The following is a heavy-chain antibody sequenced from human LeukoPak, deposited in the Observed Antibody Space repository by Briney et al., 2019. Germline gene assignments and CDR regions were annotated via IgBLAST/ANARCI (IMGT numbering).Heavy chain of an antibody. V-gene: IGHV3-48*02. Sequence: GGSLRLSCAASGFPFSSYSMNWVRQAPGKGLEWISYISSSETRIYYADSVKGRFTISRDNAKNSLYLEMNSLRDEDTAAYYCARGAKPYYDMDVWGQGTTVTVSS. CDR2: ISSSETRI. CDR1: GFPFSSYS. J-gene: IGHJ6*01. CDR3: ARGAKPYYDMDV.